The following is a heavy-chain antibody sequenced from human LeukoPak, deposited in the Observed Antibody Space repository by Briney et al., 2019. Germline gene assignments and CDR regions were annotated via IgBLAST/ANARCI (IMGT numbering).Heavy chain of an antibody. J-gene: IGHJ4*02. D-gene: IGHD3-10*01. CDR1: GGSMSNYY. Sequence: SETLSLTCTVSGGSMSNYYWSWIRQPAGKELELIGRIFPSGITNCSPSLISRVAMSVDTSKNQFSLKLNSVTAADTAVYYCARGSLGPDYWGQGTLVTVSS. CDR2: IFPSGIT. V-gene: IGHV4-4*07. CDR3: ARGSLGPDY.